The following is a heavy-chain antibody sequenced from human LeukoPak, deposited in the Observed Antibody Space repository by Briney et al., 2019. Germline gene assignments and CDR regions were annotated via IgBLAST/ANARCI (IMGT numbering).Heavy chain of an antibody. V-gene: IGHV7-4-1*02. Sequence: GASVNVSCKASGYTFSKYFMYWVRQAPGQGLEWMGNIDAKTGNAMYAQGFTGHFVFSLDTSVSTAFLQINNLKTEDTAFYYCARGTPTPGVDFWGQGTPVSVSS. CDR1: GYTFSKYF. J-gene: IGHJ4*02. CDR2: IDAKTGNA. D-gene: IGHD1-1*01. CDR3: ARGTPTPGVDF.